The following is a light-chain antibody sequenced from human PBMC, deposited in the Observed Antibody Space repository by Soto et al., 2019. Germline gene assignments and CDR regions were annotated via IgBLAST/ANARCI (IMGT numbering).Light chain of an antibody. CDR3: QQYSTYPWT. CDR2: AAS. J-gene: IGKJ1*01. V-gene: IGKV1-5*01. Sequence: DIQMTQSPSTLSASVGDRVTITCRASQSISSWLAWYQQKPGKAPKLLIYAASNVESGVPSRFSGSGSGTECTLAISSLQPHDFATYYCQQYSTYPWTFGQGTKVEIK. CDR1: QSISSW.